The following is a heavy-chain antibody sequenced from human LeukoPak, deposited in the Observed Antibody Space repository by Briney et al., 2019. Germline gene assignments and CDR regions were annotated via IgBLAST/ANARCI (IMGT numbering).Heavy chain of an antibody. D-gene: IGHD1-26*01. V-gene: IGHV4-59*01. Sequence: SETLSLTCTVSGASISSYYWSLIRQPPGKGLEWIGYIHYGGSTNYNPSLKSRVTISVDTSKNQFSLNLDSVTAADTALYYCACGTYYYFDYWGQGTLVTVSS. CDR3: ACGTYYYFDY. J-gene: IGHJ4*02. CDR2: IHYGGST. CDR1: GASISSYY.